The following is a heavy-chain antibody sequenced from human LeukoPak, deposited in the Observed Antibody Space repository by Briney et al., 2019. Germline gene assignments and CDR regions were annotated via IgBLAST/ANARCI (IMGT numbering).Heavy chain of an antibody. D-gene: IGHD3-9*01. CDR2: ISGTGSST. Sequence: GGSLRLSCAASGFTFSSYGMSWVRQAAGKGLEWVSAISGTGSSTYYADSVEGRFTISRDNSKNTLHLQMNSLRAEDTAVYYCARDWYDNSDAFDIWGQGTMVTVSS. J-gene: IGHJ3*02. CDR3: ARDWYDNSDAFDI. CDR1: GFTFSSYG. V-gene: IGHV3-23*01.